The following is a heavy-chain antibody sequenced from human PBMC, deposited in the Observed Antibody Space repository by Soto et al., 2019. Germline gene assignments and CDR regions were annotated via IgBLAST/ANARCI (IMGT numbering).Heavy chain of an antibody. Sequence: QVQLVQSRAEVKKPGASVKVSCKASGYTLTRYGISWVRQAPGQGLEWVGWISPYNGNTNYAQKLQDRVTLTTDTSTSTAYMELRSLRPDDTAVYYCARADFDFLSGYSPFDSWGQGTLVTVSS. CDR2: ISPYNGNT. CDR3: ARADFDFLSGYSPFDS. V-gene: IGHV1-18*01. J-gene: IGHJ4*02. CDR1: GYTLTRYG. D-gene: IGHD3-3*01.